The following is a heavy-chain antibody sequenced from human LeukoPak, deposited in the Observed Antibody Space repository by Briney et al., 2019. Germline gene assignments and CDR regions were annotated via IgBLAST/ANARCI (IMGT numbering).Heavy chain of an antibody. V-gene: IGHV1-58*01. Sequence: SVKVSCKASGFTFTSSAVQWVRQARGQCLEWIGWIVVGSGNTNYAQKFQERVTITRDMSTSTAYMELSSLRSEDTAVYYCAADFNGEFWSGPRLLDAFDIWGQGTMVTVSS. J-gene: IGHJ3*02. CDR1: GFTFTSSA. CDR2: IVVGSGNT. D-gene: IGHD3-3*01. CDR3: AADFNGEFWSGPRLLDAFDI.